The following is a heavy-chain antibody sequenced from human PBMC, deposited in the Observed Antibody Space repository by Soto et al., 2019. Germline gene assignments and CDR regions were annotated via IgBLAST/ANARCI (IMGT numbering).Heavy chain of an antibody. CDR3: ARLIPNWGSYAFDI. CDR2: IYYSGST. D-gene: IGHD3-16*01. V-gene: IGHV4-39*01. CDR1: GGSISSSSYY. Sequence: SETLSLTCTVSGGSISSSSYYWGWIRQPPGKGLEWIGSIYYSGSTYYNPSLKSRVTISVDTSKNQFSLKLSSVTAADTAVYYCARLIPNWGSYAFDIWGQGTMVTVSS. J-gene: IGHJ3*02.